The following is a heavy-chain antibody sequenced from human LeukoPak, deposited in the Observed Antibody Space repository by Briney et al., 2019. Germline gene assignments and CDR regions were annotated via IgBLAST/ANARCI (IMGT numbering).Heavy chain of an antibody. CDR2: INPNSGGT. V-gene: IGHV1-2*06. D-gene: IGHD3-22*01. Sequence: EASVKVSCKASGYTFTGYYMHWVRQAPGQGLEWMGRINPNSGGTNYAQKFQGRVTMTRDTSISTAYMELSRLRSDDTAVYYCARGQYYYDSSGYYPDAFDIWGQGTMVTVSS. J-gene: IGHJ3*02. CDR1: GYTFTGYY. CDR3: ARGQYYYDSSGYYPDAFDI.